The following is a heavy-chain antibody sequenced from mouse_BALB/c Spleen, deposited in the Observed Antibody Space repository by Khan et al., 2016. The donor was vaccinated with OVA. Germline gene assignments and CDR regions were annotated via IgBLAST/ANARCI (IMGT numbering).Heavy chain of an antibody. CDR3: ARQPYYHYNIMDY. D-gene: IGHD2-10*01. CDR1: GFSLTNYG. V-gene: IGHV2-6-1*01. CDR2: IWSDGST. J-gene: IGHJ4*01. Sequence: VQLVESGPGLVAPSQSLSITCTISGFSLTNYGVRWVRQPPGKGLEWLVVIWSDGSTTYNSALKSRLTISKDNSKSQVFLKMNSLQTDDTAMYFCARQPYYHYNIMDYWGQGTSVTVSS.